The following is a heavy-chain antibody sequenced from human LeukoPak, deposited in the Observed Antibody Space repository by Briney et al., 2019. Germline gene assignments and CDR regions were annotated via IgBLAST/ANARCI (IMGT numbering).Heavy chain of an antibody. V-gene: IGHV4-39*01. CDR3: ARHWVNYSDSSGYSPFNY. J-gene: IGHJ4*02. CDR1: GGPISCCIYY. Sequence: ETVSLTCTVTGGPISCCIYYWGWIRPPPGKGLEWSGRIYCSRSTYYNPSLKSRVTISVDTSKNHFSLKLSSVTAADTAVYYCARHWVNYSDSSGYSPFNYWGQGPLLTVSS. CDR2: IYCSRST. D-gene: IGHD3-22*01.